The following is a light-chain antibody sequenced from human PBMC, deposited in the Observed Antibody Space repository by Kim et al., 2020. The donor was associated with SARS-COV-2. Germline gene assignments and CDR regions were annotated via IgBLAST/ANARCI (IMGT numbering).Light chain of an antibody. Sequence: EIVMTQSPATLSVSPGERATLSCRASQSISSNLAWYQQKPGQAPRLLIYGASTRATDIPARFSGSGSGTEFTLTISSLQSEDFAVYYCQQYNNWPIPFGQGTRLEIK. CDR2: GAS. J-gene: IGKJ5*01. V-gene: IGKV3-15*01. CDR1: QSISSN. CDR3: QQYNNWPIP.